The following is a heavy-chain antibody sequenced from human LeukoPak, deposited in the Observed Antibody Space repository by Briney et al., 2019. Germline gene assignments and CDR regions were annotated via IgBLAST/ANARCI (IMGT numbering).Heavy chain of an antibody. CDR1: GFTFSSYA. J-gene: IGHJ5*02. Sequence: GGSLRPSCAASGFTFSSYAMSWVRQAPGKGLEWVSAISGSGGSTYYADSVKGRFTISRDDAKNTVDLQMNSLRGEDTAVYYCVRGRGSYGWFDPWGQGTLVTVSS. D-gene: IGHD3-10*01. CDR3: VRGRGSYGWFDP. V-gene: IGHV3-23*01. CDR2: ISGSGGST.